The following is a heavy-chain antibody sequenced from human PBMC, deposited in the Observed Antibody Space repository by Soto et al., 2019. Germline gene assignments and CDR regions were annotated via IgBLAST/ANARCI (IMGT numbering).Heavy chain of an antibody. V-gene: IGHV4-59*01. CDR1: GGSISSYY. CDR3: ARGRGSGSSFYYYGMDV. J-gene: IGHJ6*02. D-gene: IGHD3-10*01. CDR2: IYYSGST. Sequence: SETLSLTCTVSGGSISSYYWSWIRQPPGKGLEWIGYIYYSGSTNYNPSLKSRVTISVDTSKNQFSLKLSSVTAADTAVYYCARGRGSGSSFYYYGMDVWAKGPRSPS.